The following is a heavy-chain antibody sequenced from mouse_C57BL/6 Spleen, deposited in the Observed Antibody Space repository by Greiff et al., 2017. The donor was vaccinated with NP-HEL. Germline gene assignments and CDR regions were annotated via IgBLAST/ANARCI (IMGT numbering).Heavy chain of an antibody. CDR2: IWGVGST. CDR3: ASGGGAY. V-gene: IGHV2-6*01. CDR1: GFSLTSYG. Sequence: QVQLKESGPGLVAPSQSLSITCTVSGFSLTSYGVDWVRQSPGKGLEWLGVIWGVGSTNYTSALKSRLSISKDNSKSQVFLKMNSLQTDDTAMYYCASGGGAYWGQGTLVTVSA. J-gene: IGHJ3*01.